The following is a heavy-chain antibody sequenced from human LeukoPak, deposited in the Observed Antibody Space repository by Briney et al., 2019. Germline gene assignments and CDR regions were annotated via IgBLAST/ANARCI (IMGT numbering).Heavy chain of an antibody. J-gene: IGHJ4*02. Sequence: KPSETLSLTCTVSGGSINNYYWSWLRQPPGRGLEWIGYVYYSGTDKYNPSLKIQVTISVDTSKKQFSLNLDSVTAADTAVYYCARGAAVTTSVDYFDYWGQGTLVTVSS. D-gene: IGHD4-17*01. CDR1: GGSINNYY. V-gene: IGHV4-59*08. CDR3: ARGAAVTTSVDYFDY. CDR2: VYYSGTD.